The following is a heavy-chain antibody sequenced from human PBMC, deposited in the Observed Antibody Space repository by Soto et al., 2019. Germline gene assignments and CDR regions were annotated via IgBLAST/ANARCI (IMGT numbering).Heavy chain of an antibody. J-gene: IGHJ6*02. Sequence: SVKVSCKASGATFSSYAISWVRQAPGQGLEWMGGIIPIFGTANYAQKFQGRVTITADESTSTAYMELSSLRSEDTAVYYCARVESSGGDYYYYYGMDVWGQGTTVNVSS. CDR2: IIPIFGTA. CDR1: GATFSSYA. CDR3: ARVESSGGDYYYYYGMDV. D-gene: IGHD6-19*01. V-gene: IGHV1-69*13.